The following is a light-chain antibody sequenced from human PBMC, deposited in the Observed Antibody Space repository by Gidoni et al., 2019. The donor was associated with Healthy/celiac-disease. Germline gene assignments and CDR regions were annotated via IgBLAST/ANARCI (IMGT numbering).Light chain of an antibody. Sequence: DIQMTQSPSSLSASVGDRVTITCRASQSISSYLNWYQQKPGKAPKLLIYAASSLQSGVPSRFSGSGSETDFTLTISSLQPEDFATYYCQQSYSTPLNTFGQGTKREIK. CDR1: QSISSY. CDR2: AAS. CDR3: QQSYSTPLNT. V-gene: IGKV1-39*01. J-gene: IGKJ2*01.